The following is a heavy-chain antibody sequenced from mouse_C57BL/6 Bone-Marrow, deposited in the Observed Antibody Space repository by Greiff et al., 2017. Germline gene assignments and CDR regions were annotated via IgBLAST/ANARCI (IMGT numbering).Heavy chain of an antibody. CDR3: ARQGDYWYFDV. CDR1: EYEFPSHD. V-gene: IGHV5-2*01. J-gene: IGHJ1*03. Sequence: EVKLMESGGGLVQPGESLKLSCESNEYEFPSHDMSWVRKTPEKRLELVAAINSDGGSTYYPETMEGRFIISRGNTKRTLYLQMSRLRSEDTALYYCARQGDYWYFDVWGTGTTVTVSS. CDR2: INSDGGST.